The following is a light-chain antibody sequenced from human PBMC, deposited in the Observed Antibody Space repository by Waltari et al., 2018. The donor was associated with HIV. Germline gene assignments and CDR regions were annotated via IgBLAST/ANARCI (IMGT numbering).Light chain of an antibody. CDR1: PSLLYSANNKNY. V-gene: IGKV4-1*01. CDR2: WAS. CDR3: HQYFSAPWT. Sequence: DIVMTHSPDSVAGSLGERATINCKPSPSLLYSANNKNYLAWSQQRPGQPPKLLIYWASARESGVPDRFSGSGSGTDFTLTISSLQADDVAVYYCHQYFSAPWTFGQGTKVEIK. J-gene: IGKJ1*01.